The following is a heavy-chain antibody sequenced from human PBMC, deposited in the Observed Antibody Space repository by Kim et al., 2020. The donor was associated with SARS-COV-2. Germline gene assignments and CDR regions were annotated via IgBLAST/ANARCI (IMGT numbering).Heavy chain of an antibody. CDR1: GYSFTSYW. Sequence: GESLKISCKGSGYSFTSYWISWVRQMPGKGLEWMGRIDPSDSYTNYSPSFQGHVTISADKSISTAYQQWSSLKASDTAMYYCARGVTMVRGVITYGMDVWGQGTTVTVSS. CDR3: ARGVTMVRGVITYGMDV. V-gene: IGHV5-10-1*01. CDR2: IDPSDSYT. J-gene: IGHJ6*02. D-gene: IGHD3-10*01.